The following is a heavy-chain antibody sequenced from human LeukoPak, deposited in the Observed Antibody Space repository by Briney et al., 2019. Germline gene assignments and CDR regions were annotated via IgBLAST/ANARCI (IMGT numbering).Heavy chain of an antibody. V-gene: IGHV4-31*03. CDR1: GGSISSGGYY. D-gene: IGHD3-9*01. CDR3: AREGEDDILTGNGMDV. J-gene: IGHJ6*04. CDR2: IYYSGST. Sequence: SQTLSLTCTVSGGSISSGGYYWSWIRQHPGKDLEWIGYIYYSGSTYYNPSLKSRVTISVDTSKNQFSLKLSSVTAADTAVYYYAREGEDDILTGNGMDVWGKGTTVTVSS.